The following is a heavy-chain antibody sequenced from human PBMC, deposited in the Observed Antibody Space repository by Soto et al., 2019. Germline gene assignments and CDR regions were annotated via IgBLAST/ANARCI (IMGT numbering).Heavy chain of an antibody. J-gene: IGHJ4*02. CDR1: GGSISSGGYS. V-gene: IGHV4-30-2*01. CDR2: IYHSGST. CDR3: ARDRARILDFDY. D-gene: IGHD5-18*01. Sequence: PSETLSLTCAVSGGSISSGGYSWSWIRQPPGKGLEWIGYIYHSGSTYYNPSLKSRVTISVDRSKNQFSLKLSSVTAADTAVYYCARDRARILDFDYWGQGAMVTVSS.